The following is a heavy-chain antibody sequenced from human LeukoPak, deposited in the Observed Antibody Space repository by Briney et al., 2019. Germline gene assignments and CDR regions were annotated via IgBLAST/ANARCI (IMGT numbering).Heavy chain of an antibody. Sequence: SVKVSCKASGGTFSSYAISWVRQAPGQGLEWMGRIIPILGIANYAQKFQGRVTITADKSTSTAYMELSSLRSEDTAVYYCARAAADYDFWSPTTLVSLYFDYWGQGTLVTVSS. CDR3: ARAAADYDFWSPTTLVSLYFDY. V-gene: IGHV1-69*04. J-gene: IGHJ4*02. D-gene: IGHD3-3*01. CDR1: GGTFSSYA. CDR2: IIPILGIA.